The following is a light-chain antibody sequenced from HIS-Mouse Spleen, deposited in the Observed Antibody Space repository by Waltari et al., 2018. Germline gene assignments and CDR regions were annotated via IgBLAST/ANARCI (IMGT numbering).Light chain of an antibody. CDR3: QQLNSYPPT. V-gene: IGKV1-9*01. CDR2: AAS. J-gene: IGKJ1*01. CDR1: QGISSY. Sequence: DIQLTQSPSFLSASVGDRVTITCRASQGISSYLAWYQQKPGKAPKLLIYAASTLQSGVPSRFRGRGSGTEFTLTICSLQPEDFATYYCQQLNSYPPTFGQGTKVKIK.